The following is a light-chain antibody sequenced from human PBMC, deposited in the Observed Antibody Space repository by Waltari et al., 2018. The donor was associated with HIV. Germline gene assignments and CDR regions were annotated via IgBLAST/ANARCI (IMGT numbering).Light chain of an antibody. J-gene: IGLJ2*01. CDR2: EVT. CDR3: SSYADRNGFYVV. V-gene: IGLV2-8*01. Sequence: QSALTQPPSASGSPGQSVTISCTGTNSDIGGYNYVSWYQQHPGKAPKLVISEVTKRASRVPDRFSGSKSGTTASLTVSGLQAEDEADYYCSSYADRNGFYVVFGGGTRLTVL. CDR1: NSDIGGYNY.